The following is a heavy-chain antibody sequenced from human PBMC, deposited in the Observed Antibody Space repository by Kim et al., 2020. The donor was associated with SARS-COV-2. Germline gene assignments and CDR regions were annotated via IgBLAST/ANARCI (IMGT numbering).Heavy chain of an antibody. Sequence: GGSLRLSCAASGFTFSNAWMSWVRQAPGKGLEWVGRIKSKTDGGTTDYAAPVKGRFTISRDDSKNTLYLQMNSLKTEDTAVYYCTTDSQGYYDTSALDYWGQGTLVTVSS. CDR3: TTDSQGYYDTSALDY. D-gene: IGHD3-22*01. CDR1: GFTFSNAW. V-gene: IGHV3-15*01. J-gene: IGHJ4*02. CDR2: IKSKTDGGTT.